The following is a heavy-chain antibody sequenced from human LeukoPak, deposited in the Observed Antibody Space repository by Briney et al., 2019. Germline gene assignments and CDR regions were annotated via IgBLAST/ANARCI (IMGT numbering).Heavy chain of an antibody. V-gene: IGHV3-23*01. Sequence: PGGSLRLSCAASGFTFSSYAMSWVRQAPGKGLEWVSAISGSGGSTYYAYSVKGRFTISRDNSKNTLYLQMNSLRAEDTAVYYCAKDPSGSYQRGVYWGQGTLVTVSS. CDR1: GFTFSSYA. CDR3: AKDPSGSYQRGVY. CDR2: ISGSGGST. D-gene: IGHD1-26*01. J-gene: IGHJ4*02.